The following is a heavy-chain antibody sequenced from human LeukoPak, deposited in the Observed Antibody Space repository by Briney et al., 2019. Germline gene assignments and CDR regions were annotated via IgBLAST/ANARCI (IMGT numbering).Heavy chain of an antibody. CDR2: ISTDGSQT. Sequence: RPGGSLRLSCEASGFTFSNYWMHWVRQPPGKGLMWVSQISTDGSQTFYADSVKGRFTISRDNAQNTLFLQMDSLRPEDTAVYYCVRSLRSADFWGQGTLVTVSS. V-gene: IGHV3-74*01. CDR1: GFTFSNYW. J-gene: IGHJ4*02. CDR3: VRSLRSADF.